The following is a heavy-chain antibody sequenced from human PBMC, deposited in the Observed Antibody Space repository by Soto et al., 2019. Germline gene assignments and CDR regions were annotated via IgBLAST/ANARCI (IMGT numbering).Heavy chain of an antibody. CDR3: ARGSSGWYGRDDAFDI. CDR1: GYTFTSYG. V-gene: IGHV1-18*01. Sequence: ASVKVSCKASGYTFTSYGISWVRQAPGQGLEWMGWISAYNGNTNYAQKLQGRVTMTTDTSTSTAYMELRSLRSDDTAVYYCARGSSGWYGRDDAFDIWGQGTMVTVSS. D-gene: IGHD6-19*01. CDR2: ISAYNGNT. J-gene: IGHJ3*02.